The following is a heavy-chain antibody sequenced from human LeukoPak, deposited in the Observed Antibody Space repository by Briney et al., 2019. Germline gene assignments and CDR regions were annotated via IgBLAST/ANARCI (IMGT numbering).Heavy chain of an antibody. V-gene: IGHV1-2*06. CDR2: INPNSGGT. D-gene: IGHD3-22*01. CDR1: GYTFTGYY. CDR3: AKGGTMIVVAIGHY. J-gene: IGHJ4*02. Sequence: WASVKVSCKASGYTFTGYYMHWVRQAPGQGLEWMGRINPNSGGTNYAQKFQGRVTMTRDTSISTAYMELSRLGSDDTAVYYCAKGGTMIVVAIGHYWGQGTLVTVSP.